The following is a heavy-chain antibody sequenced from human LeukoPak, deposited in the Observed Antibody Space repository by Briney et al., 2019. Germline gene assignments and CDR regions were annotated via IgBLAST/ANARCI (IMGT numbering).Heavy chain of an antibody. CDR2: INSGGRT. V-gene: IGHV3-53*05. CDR1: GFIVSSDY. J-gene: IGHJ1*01. Sequence: GGSLRLSCAASGFIVSSDYMTWVRQAPGQGLEWVSLINSGGRTYYADSVKGRFTISRDNSNNTLYLQMNSLRAEDTAVYYCTTDQFRSSTSFEYFQHWGQGTLVTVSS. CDR3: TTDQFRSSTSFEYFQH. D-gene: IGHD2-2*01.